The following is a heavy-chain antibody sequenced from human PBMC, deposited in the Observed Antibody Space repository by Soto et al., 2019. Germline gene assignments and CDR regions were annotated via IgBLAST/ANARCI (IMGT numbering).Heavy chain of an antibody. V-gene: IGHV3-72*01. J-gene: IGHJ3*02. CDR2: IGNRASSDTT. Sequence: XGSLRRGGAASRSTLSDHYLYWVRQAPGKGLEWVGRIGNRASSDTTEYGSSVKGRFTISRDDSKNSKFLQMKSLMPEDTAVYYCTRGYSGIDIYAFDIWGPGTLVTVSS. CDR1: RSTLSDHY. CDR3: TRGYSGIDIYAFDI. D-gene: IGHD1-26*01.